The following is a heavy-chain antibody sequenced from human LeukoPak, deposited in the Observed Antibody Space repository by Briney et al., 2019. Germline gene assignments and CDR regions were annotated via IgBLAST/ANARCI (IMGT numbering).Heavy chain of an antibody. CDR2: IKQDGREN. D-gene: IGHD2-15*01. J-gene: IGHJ4*02. CDR1: CCASSSYW. V-gene: IGHV3-7*01. Sequence: GALRLFSAASCCASSSYWNSWVRRAPRKGREGWATIKQDGRENNYVASLKGRFTISRDNSKNQLSLQLNSLTAEDTAVYYCARERNKGIGVVVAARYFDYWGQGSLVTVSS. CDR3: ARERNKGIGVVVAARYFDY.